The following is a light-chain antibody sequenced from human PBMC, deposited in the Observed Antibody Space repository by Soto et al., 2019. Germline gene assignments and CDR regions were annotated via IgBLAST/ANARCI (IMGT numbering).Light chain of an antibody. CDR1: QSVSSN. J-gene: IGKJ4*01. CDR3: QQYNNWPLT. CDR2: GAS. Sequence: EIVMTQSPATLSVSPGERATLSCRASQSVSSNLAWYQQKPGQAPRLLIYGASTRATGIPARFSGSGSVTEFTLTISSLQSEDFAFYYCQQYNNWPLTFGGGTKVEIK. V-gene: IGKV3-15*01.